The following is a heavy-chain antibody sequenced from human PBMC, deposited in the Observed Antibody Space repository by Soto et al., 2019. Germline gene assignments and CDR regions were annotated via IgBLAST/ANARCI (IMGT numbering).Heavy chain of an antibody. CDR3: ARLAITMVRGVMNTYGMDV. D-gene: IGHD3-10*01. Sequence: ASVKVSCKASGYTFTSYGISWVRRAPGQGLEWMGWISAYNGNTNYAQKLQGRVTMTTDTSTSTAYMELRSLRSDDTAVYYCARLAITMVRGVMNTYGMDVWGQGTTVTVSS. CDR1: GYTFTSYG. CDR2: ISAYNGNT. J-gene: IGHJ6*02. V-gene: IGHV1-18*01.